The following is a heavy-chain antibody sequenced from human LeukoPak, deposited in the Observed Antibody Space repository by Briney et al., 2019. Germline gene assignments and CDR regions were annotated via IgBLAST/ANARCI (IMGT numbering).Heavy chain of an antibody. CDR2: IYYSGST. CDR1: GGSISSYY. Sequence: SETLSLTCTVSGGSISSYYWSWIRQPPGKGLEWIGYIYYSGSTSYNPSLKSRVTISVDTSKNQFSLKLSSVTAADTAVYYCARSKRFLEWLLWDYWGQGTLVTVSS. CDR3: ARSKRFLEWLLWDY. V-gene: IGHV4-59*01. D-gene: IGHD3-3*01. J-gene: IGHJ4*02.